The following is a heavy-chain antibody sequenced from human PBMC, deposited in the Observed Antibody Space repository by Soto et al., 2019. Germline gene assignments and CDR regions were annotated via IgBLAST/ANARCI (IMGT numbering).Heavy chain of an antibody. CDR1: GFNVGAFA. V-gene: IGHV3-23*01. CDR2: ISVSDAFI. Sequence: GGSLRLSCAASGFNVGAFAVNWVRQAPGKGLEWVSGISVSDAFIYYADSVRGRFSISRDASENILYLQMNSLRAEDTALYYCSRDAPYPQGRWLNLDLWGQGTLVTVSS. D-gene: IGHD3-10*01. CDR3: SRDAPYPQGRWLNLDL. J-gene: IGHJ5*02.